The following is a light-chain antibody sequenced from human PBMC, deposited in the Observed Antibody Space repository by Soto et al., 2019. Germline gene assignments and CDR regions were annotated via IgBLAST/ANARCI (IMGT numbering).Light chain of an antibody. CDR3: QQYNKWPT. CDR2: GAS. CDR1: QRVSSN. Sequence: KVMTQSPATLSMSPGERATLSCRASQRVSSNLAWYQQKPGQAPRLLIYGASTRATGIPARFSGSGSGTEFTLTISSLQSEDFAVYYCQQYNKWPTFGQGTRLEIK. V-gene: IGKV3-15*01. J-gene: IGKJ5*01.